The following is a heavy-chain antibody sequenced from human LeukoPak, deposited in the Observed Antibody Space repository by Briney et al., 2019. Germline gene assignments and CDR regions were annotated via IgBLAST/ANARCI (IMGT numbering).Heavy chain of an antibody. V-gene: IGHV4-61*02. J-gene: IGHJ4*02. CDR1: GGSISSGRYY. CDR2: IYTSGST. CDR3: ARNKGTKWLQFDY. D-gene: IGHD6-19*01. Sequence: SQTLSLTCTVSGGSISSGRYYWSWIRQPAGKGLECIGRIYTSGSTNYNPSLKSRVTISVDTSKNQFSLKLSSVTAADTAVYYCARNKGTKWLQFDYWGQGTLVTVSS.